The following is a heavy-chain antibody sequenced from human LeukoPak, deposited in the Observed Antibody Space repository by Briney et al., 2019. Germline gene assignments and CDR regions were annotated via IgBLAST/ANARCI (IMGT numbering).Heavy chain of an antibody. Sequence: SQTLSLTCTVSGGSISSGGYYWSWIRQPPGKGLEWIGYIYHSGSTYYNPSLKSRVTISVDRSKNQFSLKLSSVTAADTAVYYCASGSIAAAGTWGQGTLVTVSS. J-gene: IGHJ4*02. CDR3: ASGSIAAAGT. D-gene: IGHD6-13*01. V-gene: IGHV4-30-2*01. CDR2: IYHSGST. CDR1: GGSISSGGYY.